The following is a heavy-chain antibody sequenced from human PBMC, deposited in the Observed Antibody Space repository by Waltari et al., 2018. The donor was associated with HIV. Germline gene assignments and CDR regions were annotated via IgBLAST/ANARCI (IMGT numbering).Heavy chain of an antibody. V-gene: IGHV4-34*01. J-gene: IGHJ6*02. CDR1: GSYLRGYD. D-gene: IGHD1-1*01. Sequence: QVRLEQWGAGLLKPSETLSLTCAVYGSYLRGYDWTWIRQAPGTGLEWVGENNINGRAKYNPSHMSRLTISGETSKNQFSLKMMSAGASDAAIYYCARGTNWNTVHFYGLDVWGQGITVSVSS. CDR2: NNINGRA. CDR3: ARGTNWNTVHFYGLDV.